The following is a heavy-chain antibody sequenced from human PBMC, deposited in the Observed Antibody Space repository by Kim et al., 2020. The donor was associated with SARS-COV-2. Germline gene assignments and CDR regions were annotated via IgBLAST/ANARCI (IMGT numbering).Heavy chain of an antibody. D-gene: IGHD3-22*01. CDR3: AKAYYYDSSGYLIQGYFDY. CDR1: GFTFSSYA. CDR2: ISGSGGST. J-gene: IGHJ4*02. V-gene: IGHV3-23*01. Sequence: GGSLRLSCAASGFTFSSYAMSWVRQAPGKGLELVSAISGSGGSTYYADSVKGRFTISRDNSKNTLYLQMNSLRAEDTAVYYCAKAYYYDSSGYLIQGYFDYWGQGTLVTVSS.